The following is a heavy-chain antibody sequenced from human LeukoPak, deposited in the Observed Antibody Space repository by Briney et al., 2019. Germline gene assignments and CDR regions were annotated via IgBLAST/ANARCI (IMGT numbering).Heavy chain of an antibody. J-gene: IGHJ4*02. CDR1: GGSISSSNW. V-gene: IGHV4-4*02. CDR2: VHHSGGT. D-gene: IGHD3-10*01. Sequence: PSGTLSLTCAVSGGSISSSNWWSWVRQPPGKGLEWIGEVHHSGGTNYNPSLKSRVTISADRSNNRFPLSLNSVTAADTAVFYCARGEEYGSGTVHFDYWGQGILVTVSS. CDR3: ARGEEYGSGTVHFDY.